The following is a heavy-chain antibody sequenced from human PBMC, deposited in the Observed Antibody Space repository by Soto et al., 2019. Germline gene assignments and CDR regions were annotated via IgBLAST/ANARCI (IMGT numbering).Heavy chain of an antibody. Sequence: PSETLSLTCAVYGGSFSGYYWSRIRQPPGKGLEWIGEINYSGSTNYNPSLKSRVTISVDTSKNQFSLKLTSVTAADTAVYYCARVKAAASFYNWFDPWGQGTLVTVSS. J-gene: IGHJ5*02. V-gene: IGHV4-34*01. CDR3: ARVKAAASFYNWFDP. CDR1: GGSFSGYY. D-gene: IGHD6-13*01. CDR2: INYSGST.